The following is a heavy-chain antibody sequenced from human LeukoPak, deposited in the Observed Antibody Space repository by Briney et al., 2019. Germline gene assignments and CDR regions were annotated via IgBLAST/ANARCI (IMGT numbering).Heavy chain of an antibody. CDR1: GFTYSDYY. CDR3: ARYNYGARVFHP. D-gene: IGHD5-18*01. J-gene: IGHJ5*02. Sequence: GGSLRLSCAASGFTYSDYYMSWIRQAPGQGLECVSYISSSNSYTNYADSVKGRFTISRDNAKNTLYLQMNSLRAEDTAVYYSARYNYGARVFHPWGQGTLVTVSS. V-gene: IGHV3-11*03. CDR2: ISSSNSYT.